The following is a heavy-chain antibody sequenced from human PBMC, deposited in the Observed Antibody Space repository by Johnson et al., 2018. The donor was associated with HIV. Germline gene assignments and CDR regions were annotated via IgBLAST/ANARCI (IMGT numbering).Heavy chain of an antibody. J-gene: IGHJ3*02. CDR1: GFSVSTYD. Sequence: VQLVESGGGLVQPGGSLRLSCAASGFSVSTYDMHWVRQATGKGLDWVSVIGTDGDTYYLGSVKGRCTISRENAKNSLYLQMNSLRAEDTAVYYCARGRDSTGDGGAFDIWVQGTMVTVSS. CDR2: IGTDGDT. D-gene: IGHD7-27*01. V-gene: IGHV3-13*01. CDR3: ARGRDSTGDGGAFDI.